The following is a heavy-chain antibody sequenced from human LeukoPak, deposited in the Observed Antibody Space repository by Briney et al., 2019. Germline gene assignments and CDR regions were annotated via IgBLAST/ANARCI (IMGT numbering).Heavy chain of an antibody. CDR2: INSIETTI. CDR3: ARADSADYHFDY. V-gene: IGHV3-74*01. D-gene: IGHD4-17*01. Sequence: GGSLRLSCEASGFAFSDYWMHWIRQVPGKGPVWVSGINSIETTIIYADSVKGRFTISRDNIKNTLYLQMTRLRVEDTAIYYCARADSADYHFDYWGRGTLVTVSS. J-gene: IGHJ4*02. CDR1: GFAFSDYW.